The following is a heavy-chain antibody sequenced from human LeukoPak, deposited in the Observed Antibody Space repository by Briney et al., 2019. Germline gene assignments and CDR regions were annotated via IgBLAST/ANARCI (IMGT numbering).Heavy chain of an antibody. J-gene: IGHJ6*02. V-gene: IGHV3-66*01. CDR3: AKDGAQQLVSYYYYGMDV. CDR2: IYSGGST. CDR1: GFTVSSNY. D-gene: IGHD6-13*01. Sequence: GGSLRLSCAASGFTVSSNYMSWVRQAPGKGLEWVSVIYSGGSTYYADSVKGRFTISRDNSKNTLYLQMNSLRAEDTAVYYCAKDGAQQLVSYYYYGMDVWGQGTTVTVSS.